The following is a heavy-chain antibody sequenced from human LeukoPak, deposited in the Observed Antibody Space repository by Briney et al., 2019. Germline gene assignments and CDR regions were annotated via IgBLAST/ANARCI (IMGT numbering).Heavy chain of an antibody. CDR2: ISSSSSYI. CDR3: ATRNSYQPLLPDAFDI. J-gene: IGHJ3*02. Sequence: GGSLRLSCAASGFDFSIYRMNWVRQAPGKGLEWVSSISSSSSYIYYADSVKGRFTISRDNAKNSLYLQMNSLRAEDTAVYYCATRNSYQPLLPDAFDIWGQGTMVTVSS. CDR1: GFDFSIYR. V-gene: IGHV3-21*01. D-gene: IGHD2-2*01.